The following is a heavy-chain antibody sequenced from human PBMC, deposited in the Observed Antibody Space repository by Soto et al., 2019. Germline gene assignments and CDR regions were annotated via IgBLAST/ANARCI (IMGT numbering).Heavy chain of an antibody. J-gene: IGHJ4*02. D-gene: IGHD6-19*01. CDR1: GFTFSSYA. Sequence: QVQLVESGEGVVRPGRSLRLCCAASGFTFSSYAMHWVRQAPGKGLEWVAVISYDGSGKYYADSVKGRFTISRDNSKNTLYMQMNSLRAEDTAVYYCAIRAFGSGWYDFDYWGQGTLVTVSS. CDR3: AIRAFGSGWYDFDY. V-gene: IGHV3-30-3*01. CDR2: ISYDGSGK.